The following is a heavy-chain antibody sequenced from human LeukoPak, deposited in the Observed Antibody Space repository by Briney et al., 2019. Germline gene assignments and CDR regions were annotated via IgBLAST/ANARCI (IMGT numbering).Heavy chain of an antibody. J-gene: IGHJ4*02. CDR2: ISYDGNNK. CDR1: GITFSSFG. V-gene: IGHV3-30*18. D-gene: IGHD3-10*01. CDR3: AKDRYYYGSGTYPLDY. Sequence: GRSPRLSCAASGITFSSFGMHWARQAPGKGLEWLAIISYDGNNKYYADSVKGRFAISRDNSKNTVYLQMNSLRAEDTAVYYCAKDRYYYGSGTYPLDYWGQGTLVTVSS.